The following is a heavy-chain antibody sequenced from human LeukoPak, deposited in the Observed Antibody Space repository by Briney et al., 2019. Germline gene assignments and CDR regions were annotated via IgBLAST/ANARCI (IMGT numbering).Heavy chain of an antibody. V-gene: IGHV3-30*04. CDR1: GFTFSHYA. CDR2: ISYDGSVQ. D-gene: IGHD3/OR15-3a*01. Sequence: GGSLRLSCAASGFTFSHYAMYWVRQAPGKGLEWVALISYDGSVQYYADSVKGRFTISRDSPKNTLYLQMNSLRPEDTAVYYCSRERTGFYAEYWGQGTLVTVSS. CDR3: SRERTGFYAEY. J-gene: IGHJ4*02.